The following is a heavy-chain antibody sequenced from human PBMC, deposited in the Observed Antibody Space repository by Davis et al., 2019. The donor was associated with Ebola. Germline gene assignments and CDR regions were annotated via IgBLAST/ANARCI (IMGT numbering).Heavy chain of an antibody. D-gene: IGHD5-18*01. CDR2: ISSSSSFI. Sequence: PGGSLRLSCAASGFTFSSYSMNWVRQAPGKGLEWVSSISSSSSFIYYADSVKGRFTISRDNAKNSLYLQMNSLRAEDTAVYYCAREYSYGSSYFDYWGQGTLVTVSS. V-gene: IGHV3-21*01. J-gene: IGHJ4*02. CDR3: AREYSYGSSYFDY. CDR1: GFTFSSYS.